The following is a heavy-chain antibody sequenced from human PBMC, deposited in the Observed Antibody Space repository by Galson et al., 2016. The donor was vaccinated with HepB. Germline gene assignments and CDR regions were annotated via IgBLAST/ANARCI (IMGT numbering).Heavy chain of an antibody. V-gene: IGHV4-34*01. J-gene: IGHJ4*02. CDR1: GGPFSGYH. D-gene: IGHD3-3*01. Sequence: SETLSLTCAVYGGPFSGYHWTWIRQPPGKGLEWIGDIDYSGTTNYNPSLRSRVSVPVDTSKNQFYLRLNSVTAADTAVYYCARGRGRLRWGGVFDYWGQGALVTVSS. CDR2: IDYSGTT. CDR3: ARGRGRLRWGGVFDY.